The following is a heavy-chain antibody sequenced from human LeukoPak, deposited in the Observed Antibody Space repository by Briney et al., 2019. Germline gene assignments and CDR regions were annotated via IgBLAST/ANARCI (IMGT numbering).Heavy chain of an antibody. J-gene: IGHJ5*02. CDR1: GGSISSYY. CDR3: ARVYCSSTSCWFDP. Sequence: SETLSLTCTVSGGSISSYYWSWIRQPPGKGLEWIGYIYYSGSTNYNPSLKSRVTISVDTSKNQFSLKLSSVTAADTAVYYCARVYCSSTSCWFDPWGQGTLVTVSS. D-gene: IGHD2-2*01. CDR2: IYYSGST. V-gene: IGHV4-59*01.